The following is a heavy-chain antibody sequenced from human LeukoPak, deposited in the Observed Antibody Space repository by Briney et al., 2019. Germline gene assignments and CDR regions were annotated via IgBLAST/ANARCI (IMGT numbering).Heavy chain of an antibody. J-gene: IGHJ3*02. V-gene: IGHV1-2*02. CDR2: INPNSGGT. Sequence: ASVKVSCKASRYTFTGYYMHWVRQAPGQGLEWMGWINPNSGGTNYAQKFQGRVTMARDTSISTAHMELSRLRSDDTAVYYCARDSGYQLLIADAFDIWGQGTMVTVSS. CDR3: ARDSGYQLLIADAFDI. CDR1: RYTFTGYY. D-gene: IGHD2-2*01.